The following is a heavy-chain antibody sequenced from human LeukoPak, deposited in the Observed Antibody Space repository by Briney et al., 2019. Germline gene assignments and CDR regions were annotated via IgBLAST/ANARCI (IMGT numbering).Heavy chain of an antibody. D-gene: IGHD3-10*01. J-gene: IGHJ4*02. CDR3: ASVTMVRGPHFDY. Sequence: GGSLRLSCTASGVTVSSKYMSWVRQAPGKGLEWVSVMYSGGSTYYADSVEGRFTLSRDNSKNTVYLQLNSLSAEDTAVYYCASVTMVRGPHFDYWGQGTLVTVSS. V-gene: IGHV3-53*05. CDR2: MYSGGST. CDR1: GVTVSSKY.